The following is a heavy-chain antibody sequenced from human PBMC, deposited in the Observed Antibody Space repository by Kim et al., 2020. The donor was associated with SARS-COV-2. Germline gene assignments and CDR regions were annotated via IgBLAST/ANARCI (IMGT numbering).Heavy chain of an antibody. V-gene: IGHV1-69*13. CDR1: GGTFSSYA. CDR2: IIPIFGTA. J-gene: IGHJ3*02. Sequence: SVKVSCKASGGTFSSYAISWVRQAPGQGLEWMGGIIPIFGTANYAQKFKGRVTITADESTSTAYMELSSLRSEDTAVYYCAREERYFDWPGDAFDIWGQGTMVTVSS. CDR3: AREERYFDWPGDAFDI. D-gene: IGHD3-9*01.